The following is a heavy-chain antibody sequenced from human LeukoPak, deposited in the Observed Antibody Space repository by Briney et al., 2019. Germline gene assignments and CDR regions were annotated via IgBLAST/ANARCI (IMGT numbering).Heavy chain of an antibody. Sequence: SVKVSCKASGYAFTSYGISWVRQAPGQGLEWMGWISAYNGNTNYAQKLQGRVTMTRNTSISTAYMELSSLRSEDTAVYYCATTYCSGGSCYFSAYSFDYWGQGTLVTVSS. CDR2: ISAYNGNT. CDR1: GYAFTSYG. J-gene: IGHJ4*02. CDR3: ATTYCSGGSCYFSAYSFDY. D-gene: IGHD2-15*01. V-gene: IGHV1-18*01.